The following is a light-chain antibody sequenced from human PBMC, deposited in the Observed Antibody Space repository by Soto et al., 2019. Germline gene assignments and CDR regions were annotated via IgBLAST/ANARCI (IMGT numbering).Light chain of an antibody. CDR1: QSVRNY. Sequence: EIVLTQSPATLSLSPGERATLSCRASQSVRNYLAWYQQKPGQPPRLLTHDTSNRATGIPARFSGSWYGTDFTLTISSLDPEDFAVYSGQQRSNWPLVTFGPGTRVDIK. CDR3: QQRSNWPLVT. V-gene: IGKV3-11*01. CDR2: DTS. J-gene: IGKJ3*01.